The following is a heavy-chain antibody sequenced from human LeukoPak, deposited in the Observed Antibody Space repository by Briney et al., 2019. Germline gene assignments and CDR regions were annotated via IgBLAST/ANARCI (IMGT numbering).Heavy chain of an antibody. J-gene: IGHJ6*03. CDR1: GYSVSSGYY. D-gene: IGHD3-9*01. V-gene: IGHV4-38-2*02. CDR2: VYYSGST. CDR3: ARHSSVLVQYFDWPGDYYMDV. Sequence: PSETLSLTCSVSGYSVSSGYYWGWIRQSPGKGLEWIGTVYYSGSTYYNPSLTSRVTMVVDMSKNQFSLQLNSVTAADTAIYYCARHSSVLVQYFDWPGDYYMDVWGKGTAVTISS.